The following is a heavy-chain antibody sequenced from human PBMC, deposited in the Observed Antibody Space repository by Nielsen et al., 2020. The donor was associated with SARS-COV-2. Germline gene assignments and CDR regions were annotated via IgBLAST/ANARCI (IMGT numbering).Heavy chain of an antibody. J-gene: IGHJ5*02. D-gene: IGHD3-22*01. Sequence: GESLKISCAASGFTFRDYYMSWIRQAPGKGLEWVSYISSSSSYTNYADSVKGRFTISRDNAKNSLYLQMNSLRAEDTAVYYCARDQSPNYYDSSGHDPWGQGTLVTVSS. V-gene: IGHV3-11*05. CDR3: ARDQSPNYYDSSGHDP. CDR2: ISSSSSYT. CDR1: GFTFRDYY.